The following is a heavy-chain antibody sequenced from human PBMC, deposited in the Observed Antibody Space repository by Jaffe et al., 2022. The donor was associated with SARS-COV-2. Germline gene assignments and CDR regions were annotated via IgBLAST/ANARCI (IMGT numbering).Heavy chain of an antibody. Sequence: QVQLVESGGGVVQPGRSLRLSCAASGFTFSSYGMHWVRQAPGKGLEWVAVISYDGSNKYYADSVKGRFTISRDNSKNTLYLQMNSLRAEDTAVYYCAKEGGGYQLLWGSGFHGMDVWGQGTTVTVSS. V-gene: IGHV3-30*18. D-gene: IGHD2-2*01. CDR1: GFTFSSYG. CDR3: AKEGGGYQLLWGSGFHGMDV. J-gene: IGHJ6*02. CDR2: ISYDGSNK.